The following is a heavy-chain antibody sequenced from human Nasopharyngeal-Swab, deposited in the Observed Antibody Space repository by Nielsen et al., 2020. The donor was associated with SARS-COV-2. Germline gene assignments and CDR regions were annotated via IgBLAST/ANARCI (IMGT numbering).Heavy chain of an antibody. CDR3: ARRGGVTIPFDY. Sequence: SETLSLTCTVSGGSIGSGGYYWSWIRQHPGKGLEWIGYIYYSGSTYYNPSLKSRVTISVDTSKNQFSLKLSSVTAADTAVYYCARRGGVTIPFDYWGQGTLVTVSS. J-gene: IGHJ4*02. D-gene: IGHD3-3*01. CDR1: GGSIGSGGYY. CDR2: IYYSGST. V-gene: IGHV4-31*03.